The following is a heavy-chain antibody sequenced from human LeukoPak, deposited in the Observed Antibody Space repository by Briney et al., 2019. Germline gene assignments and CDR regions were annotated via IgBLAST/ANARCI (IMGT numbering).Heavy chain of an antibody. CDR2: IKSKTSGGTT. CDR1: GFTFSSAW. CDR3: AIDGAEFEDYPIDY. V-gene: IGHV3-15*01. Sequence: GGSLRLSCAASGFTFSSAWMSWVRQAPGKGLEWVGRIKSKTSGGTTDYVAPVKGRFTISRDDSKNTVYLQMNSLRTEDTAMYYCAIDGAEFEDYPIDYWGQGALVTVSS. D-gene: IGHD4-11*01. J-gene: IGHJ4*02.